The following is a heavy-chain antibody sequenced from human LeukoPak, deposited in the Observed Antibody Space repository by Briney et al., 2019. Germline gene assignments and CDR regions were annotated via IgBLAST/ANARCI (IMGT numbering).Heavy chain of an antibody. J-gene: IGHJ5*02. CDR3: ARQAIFGMVTVGP. Sequence: PSETLSLTCAVYGGSFSGYYWSWIRQPPGKGLEWIGEVNHSGSTNYNPSLKSRVTISVDTSKNQFSLKLSSVTAADTAVYYCARQAIFGMVTVGPWGQGTLATVSS. V-gene: IGHV4-34*01. D-gene: IGHD3-3*01. CDR2: VNHSGST. CDR1: GGSFSGYY.